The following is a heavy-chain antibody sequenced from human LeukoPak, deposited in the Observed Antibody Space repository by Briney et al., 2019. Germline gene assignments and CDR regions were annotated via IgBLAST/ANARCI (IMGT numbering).Heavy chain of an antibody. D-gene: IGHD3-9*01. V-gene: IGHV5-51*01. CDR1: GYSFTSYW. Sequence: GESLKISCKGSGYSFTSYWIGWVRQMPGKGLEWMGIIYPGDSDTRYSPSFQGQVTISADKSISTAYLQWSSLKASDTAMYYCARVFRPYDILTGYYNPGAFDIWRQGTMVTVSS. J-gene: IGHJ3*02. CDR3: ARVFRPYDILTGYYNPGAFDI. CDR2: IYPGDSDT.